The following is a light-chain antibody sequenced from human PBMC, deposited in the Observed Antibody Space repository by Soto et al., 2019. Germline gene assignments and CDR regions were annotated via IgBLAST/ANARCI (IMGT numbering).Light chain of an antibody. CDR3: QHYNSYPDA. CDR1: QSISSW. Sequence: DIQMTQSPSTLSASIEDRVTITCRASQSISSWLAWYQQKPGKAPKLLIYKASTLKSGVRSSFSGSGSGTEFTLTLSSLQADDFVSYYCQHYNSYPDAFGQGSKV. CDR2: KAS. V-gene: IGKV1-5*03. J-gene: IGKJ1*01.